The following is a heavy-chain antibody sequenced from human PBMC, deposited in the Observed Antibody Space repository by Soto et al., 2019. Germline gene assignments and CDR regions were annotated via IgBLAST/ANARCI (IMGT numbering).Heavy chain of an antibody. CDR1: GYTFTSYG. V-gene: IGHV1-18*01. CDR2: ISAYNGNT. D-gene: IGHD2-15*01. J-gene: IGHJ4*02. Sequence: ASVKVSCKASGYTFTSYGISWVRQAPGQGLEWMGWISAYNGNTNYAQKLQGRVTMTTDTSTSTAYMELRSLRSDDTAVYYCARESADIVVVVAATLDYWGQGTLVTVSS. CDR3: ARESADIVVVVAATLDY.